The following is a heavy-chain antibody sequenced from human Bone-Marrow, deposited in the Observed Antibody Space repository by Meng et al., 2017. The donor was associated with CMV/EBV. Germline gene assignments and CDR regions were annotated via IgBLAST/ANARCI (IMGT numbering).Heavy chain of an antibody. Sequence: GSLRLSCAVSGGSISSSNWWSWVRQPPGKGLEWIGEIYHSESTNYNPSLKSQVTISVDKSKNQFSLKLSSVTAADTAGYYCASRDSSGFYYNWFDPWGQGTLVTVSS. V-gene: IGHV4-4*02. CDR3: ASRDSSGFYYNWFDP. CDR1: GGSISSSNW. J-gene: IGHJ5*02. D-gene: IGHD3-22*01. CDR2: IYHSEST.